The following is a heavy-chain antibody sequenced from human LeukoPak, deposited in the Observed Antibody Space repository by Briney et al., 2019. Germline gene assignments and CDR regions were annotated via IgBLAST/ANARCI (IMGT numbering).Heavy chain of an antibody. CDR2: IYYSGST. CDR1: GGSISSYY. CDR3: ARVDSSWYEDY. D-gene: IGHD6-13*01. Sequence: PSETLSLTCTVSGGSISSYYRSWIRQPPGKGLEWIGYIYYSGSTNYNPSLKSRVTISVDTSKNQFSLKLSSVTAADTAVYYCARVDSSWYEDYWGQGTLVTVSS. V-gene: IGHV4-59*01. J-gene: IGHJ4*02.